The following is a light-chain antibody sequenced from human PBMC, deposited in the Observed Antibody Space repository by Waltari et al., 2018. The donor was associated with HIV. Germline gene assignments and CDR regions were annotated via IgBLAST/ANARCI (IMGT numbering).Light chain of an antibody. CDR3: QHYFSTPLT. V-gene: IGKV4-1*01. CDR1: QSLLYNINNKTY. Sequence: EMTQYPDSLAVSLGERATINCKSNQSLLYNINNKTYLAWFQQRPGRPPKMIIYWASTRESGVPGRFSGSGSGTDFTLTISGLQAEDVATYYCQHYFSTPLTFGGGTKVEIK. J-gene: IGKJ4*01. CDR2: WAS.